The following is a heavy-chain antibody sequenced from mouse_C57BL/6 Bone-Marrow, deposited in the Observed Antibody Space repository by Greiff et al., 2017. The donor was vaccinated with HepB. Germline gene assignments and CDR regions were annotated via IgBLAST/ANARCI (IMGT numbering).Heavy chain of an antibody. J-gene: IGHJ2*01. V-gene: IGHV14-4*01. CDR2: IDPENGDT. CDR3: TTRGYYAYYFDY. Sequence: VQLKQSGAELVRPGASVKLSCTASGFNIKDDYMHWVKQRPEQGLEWIGWIDPENGDTEYASKFQGKATITADTSSNTAYLQLSSLTSEDTAVYYCTTRGYYAYYFDYWGQGTTLTVSS. D-gene: IGHD2-3*01. CDR1: GFNIKDDY.